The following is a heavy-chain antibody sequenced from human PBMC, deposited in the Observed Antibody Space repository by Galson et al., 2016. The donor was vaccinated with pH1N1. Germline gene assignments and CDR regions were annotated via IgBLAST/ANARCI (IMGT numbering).Heavy chain of an antibody. Sequence: SLRLSCAASGFTLSGFEMNWVRQAPGKGLEWISYITTSGDSLYYADSVKGRFTISGDNAKNSLYLQMNSLRVEDTAVYYCARDYYYYYGMDVWGQGTTVTVSS. CDR2: ITTSGDSL. CDR3: ARDYYYYYGMDV. V-gene: IGHV3-48*03. CDR1: GFTLSGFE. J-gene: IGHJ6*02.